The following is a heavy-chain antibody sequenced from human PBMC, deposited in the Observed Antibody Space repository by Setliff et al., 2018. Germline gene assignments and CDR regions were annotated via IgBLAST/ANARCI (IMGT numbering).Heavy chain of an antibody. Sequence: ETLSLTCAVYGGSFSGYYWSWIRQPPGKGLEWIGEINHSGSTNYNPSLKSRVTISVDTSKNQFSLKLSSVTAADTAVYYCARGYGYSSGWYRVYFDYWGQGTLVTVS. CDR2: INHSGST. CDR1: GGSFSGYY. D-gene: IGHD6-19*01. J-gene: IGHJ4*02. CDR3: ARGYGYSSGWYRVYFDY. V-gene: IGHV4-34*01.